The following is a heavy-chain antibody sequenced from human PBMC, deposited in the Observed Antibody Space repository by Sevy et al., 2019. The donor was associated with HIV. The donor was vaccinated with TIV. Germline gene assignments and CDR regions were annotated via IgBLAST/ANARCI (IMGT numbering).Heavy chain of an antibody. V-gene: IGHV4-30-4*01. CDR3: ARDEGDYGDKSYYYGTDV. D-gene: IGHD4-17*01. CDR2: IHYTGST. J-gene: IGHJ6*02. CDR1: GGSIVSGDYY. Sequence: SETLSLTCSVSGGSIVSGDYYLSWVRQPPGRGLEWIGYIHYTGSTDYNPSLESRVTISVDTSKNQFSLKLTSVTAADTAVYYCARDEGDYGDKSYYYGTDVWGRGTTVTVSS.